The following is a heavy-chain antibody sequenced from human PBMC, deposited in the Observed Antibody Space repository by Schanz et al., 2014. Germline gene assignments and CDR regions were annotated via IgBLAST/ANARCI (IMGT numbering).Heavy chain of an antibody. D-gene: IGHD6-19*01. CDR2: IYSGIGA. V-gene: IGHV3-66*01. Sequence: VQLVESGGGLVKPGGSLRLSCAVSGFTVSSNHMSWVRQAPGKGLEWVSVIYSGIGAYYADSVKGRFTISRDNAKNTLYLQMSSLRAEDTAIYYCAKLSSSGRLAGYFDYWGQGALVTVSS. J-gene: IGHJ4*02. CDR1: GFTVSSNH. CDR3: AKLSSSGRLAGYFDY.